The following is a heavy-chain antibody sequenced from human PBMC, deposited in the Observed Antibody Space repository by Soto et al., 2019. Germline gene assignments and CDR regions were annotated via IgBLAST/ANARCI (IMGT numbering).Heavy chain of an antibody. V-gene: IGHV3-23*01. CDR2: ITAGGETT. Sequence: QPGGSLRLSCAASGFTFTTYIMAWVRQAPGKGLQWVSTITAGGETTYYADSVKGRFTISRDNSQNKVFLQMNSLRSEDTALYYCAKGSSSWYYFDSWGQGIPVTVSS. D-gene: IGHD6-13*01. J-gene: IGHJ4*02. CDR3: AKGSSSWYYFDS. CDR1: GFTFTTYI.